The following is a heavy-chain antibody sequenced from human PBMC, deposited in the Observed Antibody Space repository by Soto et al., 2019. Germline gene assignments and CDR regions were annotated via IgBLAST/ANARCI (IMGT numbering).Heavy chain of an antibody. D-gene: IGHD6-19*01. J-gene: IGHJ5*02. CDR1: GFTFSSYE. CDR2: ISSSGSTI. CDR3: ARDPSGWYPSGWFDP. V-gene: IGHV3-48*03. Sequence: PGGSLRLSCAASGFTFSSYEMNWVRQAPGKGLEWVSYISSSGSTIYYADSVKGRFTISRDNAKNSLYLQMNSLRAEDTAVYYCARDPSGWYPSGWFDPWGQGTLVTVSS.